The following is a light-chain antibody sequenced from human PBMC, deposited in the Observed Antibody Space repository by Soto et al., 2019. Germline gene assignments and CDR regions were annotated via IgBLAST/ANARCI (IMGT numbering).Light chain of an antibody. V-gene: IGKV3-20*01. CDR1: QSVSSSY. Sequence: EIVLTQFPGTLSLSPGERATLSCRASQSVSSSYLAWYQQKPGQAPRLLIYGASSRATGIPDRFSGSGSGTDFTLTISRLEPEDFAVYYCQQYGSSPRTFGQGTKVGIK. CDR2: GAS. CDR3: QQYGSSPRT. J-gene: IGKJ1*01.